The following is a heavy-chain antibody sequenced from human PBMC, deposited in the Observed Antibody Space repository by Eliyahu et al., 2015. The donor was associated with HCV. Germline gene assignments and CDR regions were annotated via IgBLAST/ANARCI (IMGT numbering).Heavy chain of an antibody. V-gene: IGHV3-7*03. CDR3: AREGGGSYYGVRPYYFDY. Sequence: EVQLVESGGGLVQPGGSLRLSCAASGFXFSXXWXXWVRQAPGKGLGWVANXKQDGSEKYYVDSVKGRFTISRDNAKNSLYLQMNSLRAEDTAVYYCAREGGGSYYGVRPYYFDYWGQGTLVTVSS. J-gene: IGHJ4*02. CDR1: GFXFSXXW. D-gene: IGHD1-26*01. CDR2: XKQDGSEK.